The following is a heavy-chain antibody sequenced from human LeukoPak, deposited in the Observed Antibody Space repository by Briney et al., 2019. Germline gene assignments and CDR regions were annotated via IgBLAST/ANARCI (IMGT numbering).Heavy chain of an antibody. CDR2: IYYVGNT. Sequence: SETLSLTCTVSGDSIRNTNNYWGWIRQPPGKGLEWIGTIYYVGNTYYTPSLKSRVTMSVDTTKNQFSLKLNSVTAADTAVYYCAGPISSWFRSFDSWGPGTMVTVSS. D-gene: IGHD6-13*01. J-gene: IGHJ4*02. CDR3: AGPISSWFRSFDS. CDR1: GDSIRNTNNY. V-gene: IGHV4-39*01.